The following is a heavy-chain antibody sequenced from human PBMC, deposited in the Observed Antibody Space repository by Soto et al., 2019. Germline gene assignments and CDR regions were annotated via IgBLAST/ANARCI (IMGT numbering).Heavy chain of an antibody. D-gene: IGHD2-2*02. CDR2: IYYTGST. V-gene: IGHV4-4*02. CDR3: ARDPAIPYGMDV. Sequence: SETLSLTCAVSGASVISTKWWSWVRQSPGEGLEWIGYIYYTGSTYYNPSLKSRVTISVDTSKNQFSLKVSSVTAADTAVYYCARDPAIPYGMDVWGQGTTVTVS. CDR1: GASVISTKW. J-gene: IGHJ6*02.